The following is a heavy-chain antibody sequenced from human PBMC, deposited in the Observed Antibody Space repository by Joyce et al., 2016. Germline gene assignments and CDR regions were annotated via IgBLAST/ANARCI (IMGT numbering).Heavy chain of an antibody. J-gene: IGHJ4*02. Sequence: EVQLVESGGGLVQPGGSLKLSCAASGVTLTRHLMHWVRPAPGKVPGWVSRIDHDGKNIRDAGFLEGRFIISRDNAKNTLYLQLTNLRVEYTAIYYCATIFGVFVSDSFDNWGQGTLVTVSS. V-gene: IGHV3-74*01. D-gene: IGHD3-3*01. CDR3: ATIFGVFVSDSFDN. CDR2: IDHDGKNI. CDR1: GVTLTRHL.